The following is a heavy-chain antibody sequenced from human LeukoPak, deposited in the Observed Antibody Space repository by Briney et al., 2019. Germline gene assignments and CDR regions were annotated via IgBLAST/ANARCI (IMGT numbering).Heavy chain of an antibody. CDR1: GGSISSGGYY. CDR2: IYYSGST. V-gene: IGHV4-31*03. CDR3: ARGGSYDILTGYQYYFDY. D-gene: IGHD3-9*01. J-gene: IGHJ4*02. Sequence: SQTLSLTCTVSGGSISSGGYYWSWIRQHPGKGLEWIGYIYYSGSTYYNPSLKSRVTISVDTSKNQFSLKLSSVTAADTAVYYCARGGSYDILTGYQYYFDYWGQGTLVTVPS.